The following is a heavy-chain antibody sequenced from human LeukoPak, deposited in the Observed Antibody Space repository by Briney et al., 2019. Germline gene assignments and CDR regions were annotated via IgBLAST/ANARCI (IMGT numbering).Heavy chain of an antibody. J-gene: IGHJ3*02. CDR1: GGTFSSYA. Sequence: ASVKVSCKASGGTFSSYAISWARQAPGQGLEWMGGIIPIFGTANYAQKFQGRVTITADESTSTAYMELSSLRSEDTAVYYCARKTGDYDAFDIWGQGTMVTVSS. CDR2: IIPIFGTA. D-gene: IGHD7-27*01. CDR3: ARKTGDYDAFDI. V-gene: IGHV1-69*13.